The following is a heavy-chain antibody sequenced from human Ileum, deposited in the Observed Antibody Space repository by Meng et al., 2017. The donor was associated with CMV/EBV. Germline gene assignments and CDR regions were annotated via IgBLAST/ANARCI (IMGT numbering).Heavy chain of an antibody. D-gene: IGHD3-3*01. CDR2: INADGTRV. CDR1: GFIFSRHW. J-gene: IGHJ4*02. V-gene: IGHV3-74*01. Sequence: GESLKISCATSGFIFSRHWIHWVRQVPGKGLVWVSGINADGTRVFYADSVKGRFTISRDNTKNTVYLQMNSLSADDTALYYCEDFDAGWGQGTPVTVSS. CDR3: EDFDAG.